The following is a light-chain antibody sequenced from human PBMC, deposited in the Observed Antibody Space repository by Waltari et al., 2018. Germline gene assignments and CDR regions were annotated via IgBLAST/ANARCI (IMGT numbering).Light chain of an antibody. CDR2: KPS. V-gene: IGKV1-5*01. J-gene: IGKJ3*01. Sequence: DIQMTQSPSSLSVSVGDKVNLTCQASHNIHSWLAWFQQKPGQAPKPLIYKPSSLETGVLSWCSGSGSGTDLTVTISCLKPEDFVTYYCQQYNSVPFTFGPGTKLDIK. CDR1: HNIHSW. CDR3: QQYNSVPFT.